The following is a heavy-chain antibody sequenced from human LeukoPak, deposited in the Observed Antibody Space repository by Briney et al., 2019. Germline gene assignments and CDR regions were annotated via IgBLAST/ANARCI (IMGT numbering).Heavy chain of an antibody. CDR2: IYYSGST. CDR3: ARGDSSSSPGGAWFDP. V-gene: IGHV4-61*08. Sequence: SQTLSLTCTVSGGSISSGDYYWSWIRQPPGKGLEWIGYIYYSGSTNYNPSLKSRVTISVDTSKNQFSLKLSSVTAADTAVYYCARGDSSSSPGGAWFDPWGQGTLVTVSS. CDR1: GGSISSGDYY. D-gene: IGHD6-13*01. J-gene: IGHJ5*02.